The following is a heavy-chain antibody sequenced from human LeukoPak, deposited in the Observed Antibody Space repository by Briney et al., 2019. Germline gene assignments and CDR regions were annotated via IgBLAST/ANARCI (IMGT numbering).Heavy chain of an antibody. D-gene: IGHD1-26*01. J-gene: IGHJ6*03. CDR2: INPSGGSP. CDR3: ARAQGSYYHYYMDV. Sequence: ASVKVSCKASGYTFTSYHLHWVRQAPGQGLEWMGIINPSGGSPNYAQKFQGRVTMTRDMSTSTVNMELSSLRAEDTAVYYCARAQGSYYHYYMDVWGKGTTVTVSS. V-gene: IGHV1-46*01. CDR1: GYTFTSYH.